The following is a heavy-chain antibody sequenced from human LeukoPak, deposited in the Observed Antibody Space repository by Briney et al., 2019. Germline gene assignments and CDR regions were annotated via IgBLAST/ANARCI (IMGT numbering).Heavy chain of an antibody. CDR3: ARDRFGGYCSGGSCYDYYYYGMDV. J-gene: IGHJ6*02. Sequence: SETLSLTCAVSGGSISSSNWWSWVRQPPGKGLEWIGEIYHSGSTNHNPSLRSRVTISVDKSKNQFSLKLSSVTAADTAVYYCARDRFGGYCSGGSCYDYYYYGMDVWGQGTTVTVSS. D-gene: IGHD2-15*01. CDR1: GGSISSSNW. V-gene: IGHV4-4*02. CDR2: IYHSGST.